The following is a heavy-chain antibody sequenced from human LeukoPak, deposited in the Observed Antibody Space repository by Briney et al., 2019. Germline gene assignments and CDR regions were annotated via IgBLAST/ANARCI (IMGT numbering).Heavy chain of an antibody. CDR3: ARVPYSSSPYFDY. CDR1: GGSFSGYY. J-gene: IGHJ4*02. D-gene: IGHD6-6*01. V-gene: IGHV4-34*01. Sequence: MPSETLSLTCAVYGGSFSGYYWSWIRQPPGKGLEWIGSIYYSGSTYYNPSLKSRVTISVDTSKNQFSLKLSSVTAADTAVYYCARVPYSSSPYFDYWGQGTLVTVSS. CDR2: IYYSGST.